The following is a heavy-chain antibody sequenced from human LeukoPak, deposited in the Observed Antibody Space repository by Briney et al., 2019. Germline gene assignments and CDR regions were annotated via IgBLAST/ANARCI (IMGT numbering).Heavy chain of an antibody. D-gene: IGHD3-22*01. Sequence: ASVKVSCKASGYTFTGYYMHWVRQAPGQGLGWMGWINPNSGGTNYAQKFQGRVTMTRDTSISTAYMELSRLRSDDTAVYYCARTYYYDSSGYLNGPNDAFDIWGQGTMVTVSS. CDR3: ARTYYYDSSGYLNGPNDAFDI. J-gene: IGHJ3*02. V-gene: IGHV1-2*02. CDR1: GYTFTGYY. CDR2: INPNSGGT.